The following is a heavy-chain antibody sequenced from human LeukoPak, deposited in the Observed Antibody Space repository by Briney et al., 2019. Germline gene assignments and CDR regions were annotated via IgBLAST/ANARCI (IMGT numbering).Heavy chain of an antibody. J-gene: IGHJ2*01. CDR1: GGSFSGYY. D-gene: IGHD6-13*01. V-gene: IGHV4-34*01. Sequence: SETLSLTCAVYGGSFSGYYWCWIRQPPGKGLEWIGEINHSGSTNYNPSLKSRVTISVDTSKNQCSLKLSSVTAADTAVYYCARDGGYNWNLDLWGRGTLVTVSS. CDR3: ARDGGYNWNLDL. CDR2: INHSGST.